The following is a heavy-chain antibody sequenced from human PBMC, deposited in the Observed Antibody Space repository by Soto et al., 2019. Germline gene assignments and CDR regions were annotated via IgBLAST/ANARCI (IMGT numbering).Heavy chain of an antibody. Sequence: QVQLVQSGAEVKKPGSSVNVSCKASGGTLNNYAISWVRQAPGHGLEWMGGIIPIFGTTNYAQKFKGRVTITADESTNTAYMALSRLNSDDTAIYYCARRGDSCGVDCYSHWFFDLWGRGPLVSVTS. CDR3: ARRGDSCGVDCYSHWFFDL. D-gene: IGHD2-21*02. CDR1: GGTLNNYA. V-gene: IGHV1-69*01. J-gene: IGHJ2*01. CDR2: IIPIFGTT.